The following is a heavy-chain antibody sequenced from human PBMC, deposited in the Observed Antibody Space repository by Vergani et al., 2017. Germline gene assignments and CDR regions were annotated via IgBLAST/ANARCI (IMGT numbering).Heavy chain of an antibody. Sequence: QVQLVQSGAEVKKPGSSVKVSCKASGGTFSSYASSWVRQAPGQGLEWMGGIIPILGTANYAQKFQGRVTITRDTSASTAYMELSSLRSEDTAVYYCARYGAVSVFLDYWGQGTLVTVSS. D-gene: IGHD6-19*01. CDR3: ARYGAVSVFLDY. CDR1: GGTFSSYA. CDR2: IIPILGTA. J-gene: IGHJ4*02. V-gene: IGHV1-69*06.